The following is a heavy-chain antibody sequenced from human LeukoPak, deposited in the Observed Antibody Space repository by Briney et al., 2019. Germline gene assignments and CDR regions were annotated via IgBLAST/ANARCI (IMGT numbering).Heavy chain of an antibody. V-gene: IGHV3-15*07. CDR2: IKSKADGETI. CDR1: GFTFTNAW. D-gene: IGHD1-20*01. J-gene: IGHJ4*02. Sequence: GGSLRLSCAASGFTFTNAWMNWVRQAPGKGLEWAGRIKSKADGETIDYAAPVKGRFTFSRDDSKNMLYLQMNSLKSEDTAVYYCSTLTSRGLSDSWGQGTLVTVSS. CDR3: STLTSRGLSDS.